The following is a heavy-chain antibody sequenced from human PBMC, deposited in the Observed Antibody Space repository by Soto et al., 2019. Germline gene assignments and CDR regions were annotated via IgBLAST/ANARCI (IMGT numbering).Heavy chain of an antibody. V-gene: IGHV4-4*07. CDR3: VRDGTKTLRDWFDP. CDR2: IYATGTT. CDR1: GASISGFY. Sequence: SETLSLTCTDSGASISGFYWSWIRKSAGKGLEWIGRIYATGTTDYNPSLKSRVMMSVDTSKKQFSLKLRSVTAADTAVYYCVRDGTKTLRDWFDPWGQGISVTV. D-gene: IGHD1-1*01. J-gene: IGHJ5*02.